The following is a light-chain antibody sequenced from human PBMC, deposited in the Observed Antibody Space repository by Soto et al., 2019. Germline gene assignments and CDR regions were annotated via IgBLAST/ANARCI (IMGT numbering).Light chain of an antibody. V-gene: IGKV1-5*01. CDR2: DAS. J-gene: IGKJ1*01. CDR1: QNVNNW. Sequence: DIKMTQFPSALSASVGDRVTITCRASQNVNNWLAWYQHKPGKAPQFLIYDASNLHDGVPSRFSGSGSGTEFTLTISGLQPDDFASYYCQQYYSSWTFGQGTKVAIK. CDR3: QQYYSSWT.